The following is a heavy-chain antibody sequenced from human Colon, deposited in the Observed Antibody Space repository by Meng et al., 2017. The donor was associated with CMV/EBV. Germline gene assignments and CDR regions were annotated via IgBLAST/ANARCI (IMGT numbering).Heavy chain of an antibody. V-gene: IGHV3-9*01. CDR1: GFTFDDHA. D-gene: IGHD3-10*01. Sequence: SLKISCAASGFTFDDHAMHWVRQVPGKGLEWVSGISWNSDRIAYADSVKGRFTISRDNAKNSLYLQMNSLRAEDTAIYYCVKVEDDFGEPISGAMDVWGQGTTVTVPS. J-gene: IGHJ6*02. CDR2: ISWNSDRI. CDR3: VKVEDDFGEPISGAMDV.